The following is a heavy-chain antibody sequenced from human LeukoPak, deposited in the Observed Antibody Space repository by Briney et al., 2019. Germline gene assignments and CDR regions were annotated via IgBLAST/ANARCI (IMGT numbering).Heavy chain of an antibody. CDR3: ARGPNYDILTGYYIGWFDP. D-gene: IGHD3-9*01. V-gene: IGHV4-59*12. Sequence: ASETLSLTCTVSGGSISAYSWSWIRQPPGKGLEWIGYIYYSGTTNYNSSLKSRVTISVDTSKSQFSLKLSSVTAADTAVYYCARGPNYDILTGYYIGWFDPWGQGTLVTVSS. J-gene: IGHJ5*02. CDR1: GGSISAYS. CDR2: IYYSGTT.